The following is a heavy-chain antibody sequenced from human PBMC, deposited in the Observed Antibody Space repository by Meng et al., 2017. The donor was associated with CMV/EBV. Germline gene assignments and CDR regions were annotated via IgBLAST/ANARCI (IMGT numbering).Heavy chain of an antibody. V-gene: IGHV2-5*02. D-gene: IGHD4-17*01. CDR1: GFSLSTSGVG. Sequence: IHLEAAGPTLAKPTQTLTLTCTLSGFSLSTSGVGVGLIRQTPGKALEWLALIYWDDDKRYSPSLKSRLTITKDTSKNQVVLTMTNMDPVDTATYYCARGGLRGFDYWGQGTLVTVSS. CDR2: IYWDDDK. CDR3: ARGGLRGFDY. J-gene: IGHJ4*02.